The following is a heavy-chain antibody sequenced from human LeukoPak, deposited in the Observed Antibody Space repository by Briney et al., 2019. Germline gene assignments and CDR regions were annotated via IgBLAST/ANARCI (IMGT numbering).Heavy chain of an antibody. CDR1: GGSFSGYY. CDR3: ARGPNYGGNSKDFDY. Sequence: SQTLSLTCAVYGGSFSGYYWSWIRQPPGKGLEWIGEINHSGSTNYNPSLKSRVTTSVDTSKNQFSLKLSSVTAADTAVYYCARGPNYGGNSKDFDYWGQGTLVTVSS. D-gene: IGHD4-23*01. CDR2: INHSGST. V-gene: IGHV4-34*01. J-gene: IGHJ4*02.